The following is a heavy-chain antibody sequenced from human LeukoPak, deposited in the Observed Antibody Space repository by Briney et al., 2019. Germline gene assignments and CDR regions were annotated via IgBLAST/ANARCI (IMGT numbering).Heavy chain of an antibody. D-gene: IGHD2-21*02. J-gene: IGHJ2*01. CDR1: GFTFSRYD. CDR3: ARAYCGGDCYSGWYFDL. CDR2: IGIAGDT. Sequence: PGGSLRLSCAASGFTFSRYDMHWVRQATGKGLEWVSAIGIAGDTYYPGSVKGRFTISRENAKNSLNLQMNSLRVGDTAVYYCARAYCGGDCYSGWYFDLWCRGTLVTVSS. V-gene: IGHV3-13*01.